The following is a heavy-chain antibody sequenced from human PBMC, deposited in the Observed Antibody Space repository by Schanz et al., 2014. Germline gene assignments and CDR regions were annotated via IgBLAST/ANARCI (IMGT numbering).Heavy chain of an antibody. D-gene: IGHD1-1*01. CDR1: GFPFNEYG. CDR3: VKDPDKYNWNDVEGMDV. Sequence: EVQLVESGGGLVQPGRSLRLSCAASGFPFNEYGMLWVRQAPGKGLEWVSSISWNSGSIDYADSVKGRFTISRDNAKNSLYLQMKSLRVEDTAVYYCVKDPDKYNWNDVEGMDVWGPGTTVTVSS. J-gene: IGHJ6*01. CDR2: ISWNSGSI. V-gene: IGHV3-9*01.